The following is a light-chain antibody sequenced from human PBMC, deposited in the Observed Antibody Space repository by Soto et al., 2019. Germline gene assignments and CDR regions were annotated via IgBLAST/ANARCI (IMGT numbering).Light chain of an antibody. J-gene: IGKJ4*01. V-gene: IGKV1-13*02. CDR1: QDISTA. CDR3: QQFKSYPLT. Sequence: AVQLTQSPSSLSASLGDRVTITCRASQDISTALVCYHQIPGEAPKFLMSDASSLEGGVPSRFSGSGSGTDFTLTISSLQPEDFATYYCQQFKSYPLTFGGGTKVDIK. CDR2: DAS.